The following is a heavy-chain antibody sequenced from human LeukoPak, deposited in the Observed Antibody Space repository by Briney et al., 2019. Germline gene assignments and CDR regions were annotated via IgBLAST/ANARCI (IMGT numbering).Heavy chain of an antibody. Sequence: PGGSLRLSCAASGFTFSSYGMSWVRQAPGKGLEWVSVIYSGGSTYYADSVKGRFTISRDNSKNTLYLQMNSLRAEDTAVYYCARDRSGDCYFDYWGQGTLVTVSS. CDR2: IYSGGST. J-gene: IGHJ4*02. V-gene: IGHV3-53*01. CDR3: ARDRSGDCYFDY. D-gene: IGHD2-21*02. CDR1: GFTFSSYG.